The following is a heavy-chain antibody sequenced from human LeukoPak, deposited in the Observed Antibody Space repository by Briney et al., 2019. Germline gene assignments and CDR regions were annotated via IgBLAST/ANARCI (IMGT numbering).Heavy chain of an antibody. CDR2: IIPIFGTA. D-gene: IGHD3-9*01. CDR1: GGTFSSYA. J-gene: IGHJ4*02. Sequence: SVKVSCKASGGTFSSYAISWVRQAPGQGLERMGGIIPIFGTANYAQKFQGRVTITADKSTSTAYMELSSLRSEDTAVYYCASGRYFDWLFPTPFDYWGQGTLVTVSS. V-gene: IGHV1-69*06. CDR3: ASGRYFDWLFPTPFDY.